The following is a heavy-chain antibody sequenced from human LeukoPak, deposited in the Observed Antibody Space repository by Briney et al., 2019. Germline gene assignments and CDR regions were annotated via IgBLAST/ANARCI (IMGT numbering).Heavy chain of an antibody. CDR3: ARGSRWFGELSLYGMDV. Sequence: GASVKVSCKASGYTFTSYGISWVRQAPGQGLEWMGWISAYNGNTNYAQKLRGRVTMTTDTSTSTAYMELRSLRSDDTAVYYCARGSRWFGELSLYGMDVWGQGTTVTVSS. CDR1: GYTFTSYG. J-gene: IGHJ6*02. D-gene: IGHD3-10*01. V-gene: IGHV1-18*01. CDR2: ISAYNGNT.